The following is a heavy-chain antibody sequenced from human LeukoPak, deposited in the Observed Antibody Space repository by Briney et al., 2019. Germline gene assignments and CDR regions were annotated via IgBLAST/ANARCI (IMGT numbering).Heavy chain of an antibody. CDR3: ARAYGSIYYLGLSLFHY. J-gene: IGHJ4*02. D-gene: IGHD6-13*01. Sequence: GSLRLSCAASGFTFSSYSMNWVRQAPGKGLEWVSYVRSSSSTIYYADSVKSRFTISRDNAKNSLYLQMNSLRAEGTAVYYCARAYGSIYYLGLSLFHYWGQGTLVTVSS. V-gene: IGHV3-48*04. CDR1: GFTFSSYS. CDR2: VRSSSSTI.